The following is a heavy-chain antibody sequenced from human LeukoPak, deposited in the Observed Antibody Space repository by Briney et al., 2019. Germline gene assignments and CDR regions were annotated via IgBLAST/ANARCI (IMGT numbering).Heavy chain of an antibody. CDR1: GYTFTGYY. CDR2: INPNSGGT. CDR3: AREQGYGDYSSWFDP. Sequence: GASVKVSCKASGYTFTGYYMHWVRQAPGQGLEWMGWINPNSGGTNYAQKFQGRVTMTRDTSISTAYMELSRLRSDDTAVYYCAREQGYGDYSSWFDPWGQGTLVTVSS. J-gene: IGHJ5*02. D-gene: IGHD4-17*01. V-gene: IGHV1-2*02.